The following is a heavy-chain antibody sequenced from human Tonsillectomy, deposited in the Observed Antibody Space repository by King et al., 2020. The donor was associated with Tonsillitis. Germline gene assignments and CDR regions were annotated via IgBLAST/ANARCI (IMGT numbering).Heavy chain of an antibody. CDR3: ARPDYGDFYFDS. CDR1: GFTFSTYN. CDR2: ITISSSSI. J-gene: IGHJ4*02. Sequence: VQLVESGGGLVQPGGSLRLSCAASGFTFSTYNMNWGRQAPGKGLEGVAYITISSSSIYYADSVKGRFTISRDNAKISLYLQMNSLRAEDTAVYYCARPDYGDFYFDSWGQGTLVTVSS. V-gene: IGHV3-48*01. D-gene: IGHD4-17*01.